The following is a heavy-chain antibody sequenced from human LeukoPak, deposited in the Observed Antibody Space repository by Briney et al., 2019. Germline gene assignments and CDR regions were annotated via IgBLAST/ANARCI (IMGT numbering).Heavy chain of an antibody. CDR3: AKWGDYDVLTGYYVSDY. CDR2: ITGSGSGI. V-gene: IGHV3-23*01. J-gene: IGHJ4*02. CDR1: GFTFSNYA. D-gene: IGHD3-9*01. Sequence: PGVSLRLSCAASGFTFSNYAMSWVRQAPGKGLEWVSAITGSGSGIYYADSMKSRFTISRDNSKNTLYLQINSLRAEDTAVYYCAKWGDYDVLTGYYVSDYWGQGTLVTVSS.